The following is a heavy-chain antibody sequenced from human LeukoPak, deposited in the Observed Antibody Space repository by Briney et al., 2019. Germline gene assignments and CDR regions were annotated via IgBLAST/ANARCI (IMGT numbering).Heavy chain of an antibody. J-gene: IGHJ4*02. CDR3: ARDTAYRNGASLMYYDFWSGYSYDY. CDR1: GGSISSYY. CDR2: IYTSGST. V-gene: IGHV4-4*07. D-gene: IGHD3-3*01. Sequence: SETLSLTCTVSGGSISSYYWSWIRQPAGKGLEWIGRIYTSGSTNYNPSLKSRVTMSVDTSKNQFSLKLSSVTAADTAVYYCARDTAYRNGASLMYYDFWSGYSYDYWGQGTLVTVSS.